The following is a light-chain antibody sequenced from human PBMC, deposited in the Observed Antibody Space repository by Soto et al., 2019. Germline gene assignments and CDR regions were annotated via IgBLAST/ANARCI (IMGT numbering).Light chain of an antibody. V-gene: IGLV2-14*01. Sequence: QSALTQPASVSGSPGQSIAISCTGTSSDVGANNFVSWYQQHPGKAPKLMICEVSNRPSGVSNRFSGSKSGNTASLTISGLQAEDEADYYCCLYIGATTYVFGTGTKVTVL. J-gene: IGLJ1*01. CDR3: CLYIGATTYV. CDR1: SSDVGANNF. CDR2: EVS.